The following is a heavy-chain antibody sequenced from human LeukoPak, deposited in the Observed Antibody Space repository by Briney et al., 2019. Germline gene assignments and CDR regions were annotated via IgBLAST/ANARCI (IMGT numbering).Heavy chain of an antibody. CDR2: INHSGST. CDR3: ARFLGDGSSRDY. D-gene: IGHD2-2*01. Sequence: SETLSLTCAVYGGSFSGYYWSWIRQPPGKGLEWIGEINHSGSTNYNPSLKSRVTISVDTSKNQFSLKLSSVTAADTAVYYCARFLGDGSSRDYWGQGTLVTVSS. CDR1: GGSFSGYY. J-gene: IGHJ4*02. V-gene: IGHV4-34*01.